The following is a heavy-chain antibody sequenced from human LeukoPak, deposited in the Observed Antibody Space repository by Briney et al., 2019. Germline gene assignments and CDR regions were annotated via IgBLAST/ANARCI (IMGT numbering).Heavy chain of an antibody. CDR2: IKQDGSEK. CDR3: ARGQQMVRY. CDR1: GFIFSNYW. Sequence: PGGSLRLSCAASGFIFSNYWMSWVRQAPGKGLEWVANIKQDGSEKYYVDSVKGRFTISRDNAKNSLFLQMNSLRGEDTALYYCARGQQMVRYWGQGTLVTVSS. J-gene: IGHJ4*02. V-gene: IGHV3-7*01. D-gene: IGHD6-13*01.